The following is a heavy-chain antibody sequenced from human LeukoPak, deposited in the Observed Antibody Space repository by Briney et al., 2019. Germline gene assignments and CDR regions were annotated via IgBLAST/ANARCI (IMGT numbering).Heavy chain of an antibody. CDR1: NGSIGDYY. J-gene: IGHJ4*02. V-gene: IGHV4-59*08. CDR3: ARHHTEATAMSDYFDS. D-gene: IGHD2-2*01. CDR2: IHYSGST. Sequence: SETLSLTCTVSNGSIGDYYWSWIRQPPGKGLEWIGYIHYSGSTNYKPSLKSRVRISVDTSKNQISLRLKSVTAADTAVYYCARHHTEATAMSDYFDSWGQGTLVTVSS.